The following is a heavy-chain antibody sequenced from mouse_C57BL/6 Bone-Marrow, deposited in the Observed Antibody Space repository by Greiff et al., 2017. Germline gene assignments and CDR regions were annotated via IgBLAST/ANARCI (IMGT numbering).Heavy chain of an antibody. CDR1: GYTFTSYW. V-gene: IGHV1-55*01. J-gene: IGHJ1*03. Sequence: QVQLQQPGAELVKPGASVKMSCKASGYTFTSYWITWVKQRPGQGLEWIGDIYPGSGSTNYNEMFKSKATLTVDTSSSTAYMQISSLTSEDAAVYYCARSGYYGSSWYFDVWGTGTTVTVSS. CDR2: IYPGSGST. D-gene: IGHD1-1*01. CDR3: ARSGYYGSSWYFDV.